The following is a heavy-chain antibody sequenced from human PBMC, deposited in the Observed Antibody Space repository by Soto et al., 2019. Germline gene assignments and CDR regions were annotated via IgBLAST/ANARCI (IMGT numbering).Heavy chain of an antibody. CDR3: ATDRRGATYFYS. CDR2: ITGSSSYI. J-gene: IGHJ4*02. Sequence: GGSLRLSCAASGFTFRNYGMHWVRQAPGKGLEWVSSITGSSSYIYYADSVRGRFTISRDNARDSLYLQMSSLRAEDTAVYYCATDRRGATYFYSWGQGTLGTASS. CDR1: GFTFRNYG. V-gene: IGHV3-21*01.